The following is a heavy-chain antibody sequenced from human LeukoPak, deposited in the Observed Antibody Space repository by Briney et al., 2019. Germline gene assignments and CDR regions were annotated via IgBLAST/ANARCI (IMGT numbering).Heavy chain of an antibody. Sequence: ASVTVSCTASGYTFTSYYMHWVRQAPGQGLEWMGIINPSGGSTSYAQKFQGRVTMTRDTSTSTVYMELSSLRSEDTAVYYCARVRGKCSGGSCYSTSFPRLYYYYGMDVWGQGTTVTVSS. D-gene: IGHD2-15*01. CDR2: INPSGGST. J-gene: IGHJ6*02. V-gene: IGHV1-46*01. CDR3: ARVRGKCSGGSCYSTSFPRLYYYYGMDV. CDR1: GYTFTSYY.